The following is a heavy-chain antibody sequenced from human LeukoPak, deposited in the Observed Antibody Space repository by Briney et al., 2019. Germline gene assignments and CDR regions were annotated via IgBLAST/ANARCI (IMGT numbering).Heavy chain of an antibody. CDR3: ARGGDSGSYSPSDAFDI. V-gene: IGHV5-51*01. CDR1: GYSFTSYW. CDR2: IYPGDSDT. Sequence: GESLQISCKGSGYSFTSYWIGWVRQMPGKGLEWMGIIYPGDSDTRYSPSFQGQVTISADKSVSTAYLQWSSLKASDTAMYYCARGGDSGSYSPSDAFDIWGQGTMVTVSS. J-gene: IGHJ3*02. D-gene: IGHD1-26*01.